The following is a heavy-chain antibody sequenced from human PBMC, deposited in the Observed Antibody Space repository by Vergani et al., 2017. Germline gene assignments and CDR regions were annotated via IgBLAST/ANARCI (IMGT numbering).Heavy chain of an antibody. CDR2: IQSDQNNK. V-gene: IGHV3-30*02. Sequence: VQLLESGGGSAQPGESLRLSCVASGFSFSHYGMHWVRQAPGKGLEWVAFIQSDQNNKYYADSVKGRFTISRDNSKNTLFLQMNRLRGEDTAIYYCARKKYYDSKDYYQVEPFDYWGQGTLVTVSS. D-gene: IGHD3-22*01. CDR1: GFSFSHYG. J-gene: IGHJ4*02. CDR3: ARKKYYDSKDYYQVEPFDY.